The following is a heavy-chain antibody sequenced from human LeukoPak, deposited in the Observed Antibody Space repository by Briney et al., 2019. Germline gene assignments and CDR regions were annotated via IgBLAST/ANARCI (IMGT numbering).Heavy chain of an antibody. CDR1: GDSVSSGSYY. Sequence: SETLSLTCTVSGDSVSSGSYYWSWIRQPPGKGLEWIGSFYYSGSTYYNPSLYSRVTISVDTSKNQFSLKLTSVTAADTAVYHCARHCCSGPAKRVFDIWGQGTMVTVSS. J-gene: IGHJ3*02. CDR2: FYYSGST. CDR3: ARHCCSGPAKRVFDI. V-gene: IGHV4-39*01. D-gene: IGHD2-15*01.